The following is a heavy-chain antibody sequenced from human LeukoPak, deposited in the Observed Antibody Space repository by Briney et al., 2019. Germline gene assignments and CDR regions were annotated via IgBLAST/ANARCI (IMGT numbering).Heavy chain of an antibody. CDR1: GDSVSSNSAT. V-gene: IGHV6-1*01. Sequence: SQTLSLTCAISGDSVSSNSATWNWIRQSPSRGLEWLGRTYYRSKWYNDYAVSVKSRITINPDTSKNQFSLQLNSVTPEDTAVYYCARGGTYYDSSTFYNVGYFHHWGQGTLVTVSS. CDR3: ARGGTYYDSSTFYNVGYFHH. CDR2: TYYRSKWYN. D-gene: IGHD3-22*01. J-gene: IGHJ1*01.